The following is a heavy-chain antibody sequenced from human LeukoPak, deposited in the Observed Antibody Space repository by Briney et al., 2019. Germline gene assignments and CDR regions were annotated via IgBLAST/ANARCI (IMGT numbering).Heavy chain of an antibody. CDR1: GYSITSSSW. CDR2: IYHSGTT. J-gene: IGHJ4*02. V-gene: IGHV4-28*01. CDR3: ARKENVYYYFDY. D-gene: IGHD3-10*01. Sequence: PSETLSLTCAVSGYSITSSSWWGWIRQPPGKGLEWIGYIYHSGTTYYNPSLQSRVTMSVDTSKNQFSLKLSSVTAVDTAVYYCARKENVYYYFDYWGQGTLVTVSS.